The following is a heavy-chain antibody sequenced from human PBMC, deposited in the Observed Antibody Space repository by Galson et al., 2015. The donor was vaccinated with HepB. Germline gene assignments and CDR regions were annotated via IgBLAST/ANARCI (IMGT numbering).Heavy chain of an antibody. CDR1: GFTFSSYS. J-gene: IGHJ4*02. Sequence: LRLSCAASGFTFSSYSMNWVRQAPGKGLEWVSYISSSSSTIYYADSVKGRFTISRDNAKNSLYLQMNSLRAEDTAVYYCARGSSSWSPPPLDYWGQGTLVTVSS. D-gene: IGHD6-13*01. CDR2: ISSSSSTI. CDR3: ARGSSSWSPPPLDY. V-gene: IGHV3-48*01.